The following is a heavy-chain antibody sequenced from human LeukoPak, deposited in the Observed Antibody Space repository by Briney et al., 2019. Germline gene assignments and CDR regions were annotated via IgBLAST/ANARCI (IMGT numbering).Heavy chain of an antibody. V-gene: IGHV1-18*04. D-gene: IGHD2-2*01. CDR3: ARTIVVVPAASLGY. Sequence: ASVKVSCKASGYTFTGYYMHWVRQAPGQGLEWMGWISAYNGNTNYAQKLQGRVTMTTDTSTSTAYMELRSLRSDDTAVYYCARTIVVVPAASLGYWGQGTLVTVSS. CDR1: GYTFTGYY. J-gene: IGHJ4*02. CDR2: ISAYNGNT.